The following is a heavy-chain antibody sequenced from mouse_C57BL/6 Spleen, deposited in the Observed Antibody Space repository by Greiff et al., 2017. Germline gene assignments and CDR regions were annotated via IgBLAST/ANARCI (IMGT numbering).Heavy chain of an antibody. V-gene: IGHV1-76*01. Sequence: QVHVKQSGAELVRPGASVKLSCKASGYTFPDYYINWVKQRPGQGLEWIARIYPGSGNTYYNEKFKGKATLTAEKSSSTAYMQLSSLTSEDSAVYCCARRDYYGLLYWGQGTTLTVSS. CDR2: IYPGSGNT. D-gene: IGHD1-1*01. CDR3: ARRDYYGLLY. CDR1: GYTFPDYY. J-gene: IGHJ2*01.